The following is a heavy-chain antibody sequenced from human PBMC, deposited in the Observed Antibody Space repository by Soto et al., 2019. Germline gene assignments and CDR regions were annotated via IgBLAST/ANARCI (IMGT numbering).Heavy chain of an antibody. CDR3: ARGQRFSDWFDP. CDR1: GGSMTSYY. D-gene: IGHD3-3*01. Sequence: SETLSLTCTVSGGSMTSYYWTWIRQPAGKGLEWIGRVYSSGGTHYNPSPNSRVTISLDTSKNQFSLRLLSVADADMAVYFCARGQRFSDWFDPWGQGTLVTVSS. J-gene: IGHJ5*02. V-gene: IGHV4-4*07. CDR2: VYSSGGT.